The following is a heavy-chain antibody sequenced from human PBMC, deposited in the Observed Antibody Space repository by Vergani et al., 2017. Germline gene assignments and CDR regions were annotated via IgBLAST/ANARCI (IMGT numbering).Heavy chain of an antibody. CDR3: AKEMKPYYYGSGTYFDY. Sequence: EVQLLESGGGLVQPGGSLRLTCAASEFTFSNYAMNWVRQAPGKGLEWVSGISGSGVSAYYTDSVKGRFTISRDNSKNTLYLQMNSLRAEDTAVYYCAKEMKPYYYGSGTYFDYWGQGTLVTVSS. D-gene: IGHD3-10*01. CDR1: EFTFSNYA. V-gene: IGHV3-23*01. CDR2: ISGSGVSA. J-gene: IGHJ4*02.